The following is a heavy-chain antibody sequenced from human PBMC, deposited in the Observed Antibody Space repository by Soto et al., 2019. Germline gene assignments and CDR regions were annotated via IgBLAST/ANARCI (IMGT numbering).Heavy chain of an antibody. CDR2: INSDGSST. CDR1: GITFSSYW. V-gene: IGHV3-74*01. D-gene: IGHD6-13*01. CDR3: ARDDGAAAGTWFDY. Sequence: HPVGSLRLSCAASGITFSSYWMHWVRQAPGKGLVWVSRINSDGSSTSYADSVKGRFTISRDNAKNTLYLQMNSLRAEDTAVYYCARDDGAAAGTWFDYWGLGTLVTVSS. J-gene: IGHJ4*02.